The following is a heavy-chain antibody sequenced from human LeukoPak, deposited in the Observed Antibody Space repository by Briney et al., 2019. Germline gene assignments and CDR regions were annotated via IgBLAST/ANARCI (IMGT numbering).Heavy chain of an antibody. V-gene: IGHV3-21*01. CDR1: GFTFSSYS. CDR2: ISCSSSYI. D-gene: IGHD1-26*01. J-gene: IGHJ4*02. Sequence: GGSLRLSCAASGFTFSSYSMNWVRQAPGKGLEWVSSISCSSSYIYYADSVKGRFTISRDNAKNSLYLQMNSLRAEDTAVYYCARTPHSGSYRVDYWGQGTLVTVSS. CDR3: ARTPHSGSYRVDY.